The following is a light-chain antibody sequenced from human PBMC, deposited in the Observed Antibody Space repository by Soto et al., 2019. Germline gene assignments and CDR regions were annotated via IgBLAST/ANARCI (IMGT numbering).Light chain of an antibody. Sequence: EIVSTQSPGTLSLSPGERATLSCRTSQSSSSSYLAWYQQKPGHTPRLLIYGASSRATGIPDRFSGSGSGTDFTLTISRLEPEDVAVYYCQQYGSSPPTWTFGQGTKVEIK. CDR1: QSSSSSY. CDR3: QQYGSSPPTWT. J-gene: IGKJ1*01. CDR2: GAS. V-gene: IGKV3-20*01.